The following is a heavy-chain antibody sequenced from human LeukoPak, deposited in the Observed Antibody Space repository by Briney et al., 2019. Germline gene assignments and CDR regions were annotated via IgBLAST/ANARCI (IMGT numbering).Heavy chain of an antibody. CDR1: GYTFTGYY. V-gene: IGHV1-2*02. Sequence: ASVKVSCKASGYTFTGYYMHWVRQAPGQGLEWMGWINPNSGGTNYAQKFQGRVTMTRDTSISTAYMELSRLRSEDTAVYYCARGPDYGDYPYYYYYYMDVWGKGTTVTISS. CDR2: INPNSGGT. CDR3: ARGPDYGDYPYYYYYYMDV. J-gene: IGHJ6*03. D-gene: IGHD4-17*01.